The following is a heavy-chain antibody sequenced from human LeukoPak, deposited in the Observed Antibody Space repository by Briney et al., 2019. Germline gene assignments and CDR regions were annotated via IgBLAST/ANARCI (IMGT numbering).Heavy chain of an antibody. J-gene: IGHJ6*03. CDR3: ARQNAPGYYYYYMDF. D-gene: IGHD1-1*01. V-gene: IGHV5-51*01. CDR2: IYPGDSDT. CDR1: GYIFNSYW. Sequence: GESLKISCKGSGYIFNSYWIAWVRQMPGKGLEWRGIIYPGDSDTRYSTYFQGQVTMSADKSISTAHLQWGSRKASDTAMYYCARQNAPGYYYYYMDFWGKGTTVTVSS.